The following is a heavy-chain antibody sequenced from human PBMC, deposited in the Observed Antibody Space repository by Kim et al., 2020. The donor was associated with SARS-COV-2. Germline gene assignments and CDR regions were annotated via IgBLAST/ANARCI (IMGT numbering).Heavy chain of an antibody. V-gene: IGHV3-30*18. CDR1: GFTFSSHG. D-gene: IGHD1-26*01. J-gene: IGHJ4*02. CDR2: ISYDGRNK. Sequence: GGSLRLSCAASGFTFSSHGMHWVRQTPGKGLEWVAIISYDGRNKYHADSVKGRFTISRDDSKNTLYLQMNSLRVEDTAVYYCAKDQIGIVGARADYWGQGILVTVSS. CDR3: AKDQIGIVGARADY.